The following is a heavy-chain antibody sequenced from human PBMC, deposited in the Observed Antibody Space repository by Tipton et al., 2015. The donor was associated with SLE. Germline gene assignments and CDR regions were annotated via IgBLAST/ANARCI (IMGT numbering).Heavy chain of an antibody. D-gene: IGHD3-10*01. CDR1: GYSISSGYY. V-gene: IGHV3-23*01. Sequence: LSLTCTVSGYSISSGYYWGWIRQPPGKGLEWVSAISGSGGSTYYADSVKGRFTISRDNSKNTLYLQMNSLRAEDTAVYYCAKVRGHGMDVWGQGTTVTVSS. CDR2: ISGSGGST. CDR3: AKVRGHGMDV. J-gene: IGHJ6*02.